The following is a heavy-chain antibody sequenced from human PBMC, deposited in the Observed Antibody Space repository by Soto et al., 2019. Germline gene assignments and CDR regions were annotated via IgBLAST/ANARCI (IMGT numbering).Heavy chain of an antibody. CDR1: GDSIISIYH. CDR3: ARGGGDFWSGYYYYGMDV. D-gene: IGHD3-3*01. J-gene: IGHJ6*02. CDR2: IFHTGST. Sequence: SATLSITCTVSGDSIISIYHLAWIQQPPWRSLEWIASIFHTGSTYYTPSLKSRVTISVDTSKNQFSLKLSSVTAADTAVYYCARGGGDFWSGYYYYGMDVWGQGTTVTVSS. V-gene: IGHV4-38-2*02.